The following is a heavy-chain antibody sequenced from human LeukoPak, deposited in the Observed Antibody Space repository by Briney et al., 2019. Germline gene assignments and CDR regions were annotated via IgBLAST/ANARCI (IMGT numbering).Heavy chain of an antibody. CDR3: ARGDVSSGNIMGAFDI. CDR2: ICSSGSTI. D-gene: IGHD3-22*01. CDR1: GFTFSSYE. V-gene: IGHV3-48*03. Sequence: GGSLRLSCAASGFTFSSYEMNWVRQAPGEGLEWVSYICSSGSTIYYADSVKGRFTTSRDNAKNSLYLQMNSLRAEDTAVYYCARGDVSSGNIMGAFDIWGQGTMVTVSS. J-gene: IGHJ3*02.